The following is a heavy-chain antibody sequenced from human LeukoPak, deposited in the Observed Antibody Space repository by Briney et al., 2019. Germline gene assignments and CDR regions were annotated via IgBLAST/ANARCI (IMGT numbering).Heavy chain of an antibody. CDR1: GFTFGDYA. CDR2: IRSKAYGGTT. J-gene: IGHJ4*02. D-gene: IGHD6-19*01. CDR3: TRDPIAVACTATDY. V-gene: IGHV3-49*04. Sequence: GSLRLSCTASGFTFGDYAMSWVRQAPGKGLEWVGFIRSKAYGGTTEYAASVKGRFTISRDDSKSIAYLQMNSLKTEDTAVYYCTRDPIAVACTATDYWGQGTLVTVSS.